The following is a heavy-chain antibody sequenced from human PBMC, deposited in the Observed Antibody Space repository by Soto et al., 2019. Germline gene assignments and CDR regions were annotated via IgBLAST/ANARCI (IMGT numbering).Heavy chain of an antibody. V-gene: IGHV4-31*03. J-gene: IGHJ6*02. D-gene: IGHD2-2*01. CDR1: CDPINSGGYY. CDR3: ARQYHGGMDV. CDR2: IYYSGST. Sequence: SETLSLTCTVPCDPINSGGYYWSWIRQHPGKGLEWIGYIYYSGSTYYNPSLKSRVTISVDTSKNQFSLKLSSVTAADTAVYYCARQYHGGMDVWGQGTTVTVSS.